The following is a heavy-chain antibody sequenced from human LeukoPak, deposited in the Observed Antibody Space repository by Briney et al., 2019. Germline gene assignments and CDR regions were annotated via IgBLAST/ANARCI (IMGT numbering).Heavy chain of an antibody. D-gene: IGHD3/OR15-3a*01. Sequence: PSENLSLTCTVSGGSISSYYWSWIRQPPGKGLEWIGYIYYSGSTNYNPSLKSRVTKSVDTSKNQFSLKLSSVTAADTAVYYCARVRTHWYFDLWGRGTLVTVSS. J-gene: IGHJ2*01. CDR3: ARVRTHWYFDL. V-gene: IGHV4-59*01. CDR1: GGSISSYY. CDR2: IYYSGST.